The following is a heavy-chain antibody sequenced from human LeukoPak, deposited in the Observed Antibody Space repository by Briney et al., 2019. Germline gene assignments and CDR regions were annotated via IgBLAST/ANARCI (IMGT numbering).Heavy chain of an antibody. V-gene: IGHV1-2*02. D-gene: IGHD6-19*01. J-gene: IGHJ4*02. Sequence: APVKVSCKASGYTFTDSYIHWVRQAPGQGLEWMGWINPNSGGTNYAQKFQGRVTMTRDTSISTAYMELSRLRSDDTAVYYCAAARGWYAVDFWGQGTLVTVSS. CDR1: GYTFTDSY. CDR3: AAARGWYAVDF. CDR2: INPNSGGT.